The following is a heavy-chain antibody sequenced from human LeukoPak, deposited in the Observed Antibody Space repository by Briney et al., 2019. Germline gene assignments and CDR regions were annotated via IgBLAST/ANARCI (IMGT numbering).Heavy chain of an antibody. D-gene: IGHD3-22*01. CDR2: IYYSGST. Sequence: PSETLSLTCTVSGGSISSSSYYWGWIRQPPGKGLEWIGSIYYSGSTYYNPSLKSRVTISVDTSKNQFSLKLSSVTAADTAVYYCASVRYYYDSFFDPWGQGTLVTVSS. CDR1: GGSISSSSYY. J-gene: IGHJ5*02. CDR3: ASVRYYYDSFFDP. V-gene: IGHV4-39*01.